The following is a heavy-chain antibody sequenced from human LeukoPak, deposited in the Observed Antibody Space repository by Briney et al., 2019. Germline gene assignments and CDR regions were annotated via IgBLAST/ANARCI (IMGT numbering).Heavy chain of an antibody. J-gene: IGHJ4*02. CDR1: GFTFSSYA. Sequence: AGGSLRLSCAASGFTFSSYAMSWVRQAPGKGLEWVSAISGSGGSTYYADSVKGRFTISRDNSKNTLYLQMNSLRAEDTAVYYSAKGQTLAVAGMIYWGQGTLVTVSS. V-gene: IGHV3-23*01. CDR3: AKGQTLAVAGMIY. D-gene: IGHD6-19*01. CDR2: ISGSGGST.